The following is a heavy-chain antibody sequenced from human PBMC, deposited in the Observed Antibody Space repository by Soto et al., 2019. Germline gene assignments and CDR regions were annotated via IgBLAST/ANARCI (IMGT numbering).Heavy chain of an antibody. D-gene: IGHD3-22*01. J-gene: IGHJ4*02. Sequence: PSETLSLTCTVSGGSISSYDWGWIRQSPEKGLEWIASISYSGSTYYNPTLKSRLIISVDTSKNQFSLNLTSVTAADTAVYYCARLGGYYQAFDQWGQGSLVTVSS. CDR3: ARLGGYYQAFDQ. CDR1: GGSISSYD. V-gene: IGHV4-39*01. CDR2: ISYSGST.